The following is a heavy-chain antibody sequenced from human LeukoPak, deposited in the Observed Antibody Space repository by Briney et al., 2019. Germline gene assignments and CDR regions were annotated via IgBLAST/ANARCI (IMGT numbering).Heavy chain of an antibody. Sequence: ASVKVSCKASGYTFTGYYMHWVRQAPGQGLEWMGWINPNSGGTNYAQKFQGRVTMTRDTSTSTAYMELSRLGSDDTAVYYCARDLRPYYDFWSGYNWFDPWGQGTLVTVSS. CDR2: INPNSGGT. J-gene: IGHJ5*02. CDR3: ARDLRPYYDFWSGYNWFDP. V-gene: IGHV1-2*02. D-gene: IGHD3-3*01. CDR1: GYTFTGYY.